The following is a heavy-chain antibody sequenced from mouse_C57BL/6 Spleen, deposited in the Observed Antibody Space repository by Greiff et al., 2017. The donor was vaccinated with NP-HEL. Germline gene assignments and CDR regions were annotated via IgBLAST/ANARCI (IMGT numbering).Heavy chain of an antibody. Sequence: QVQLQQPGAELVQPGASVKLSCKASGYTFTSYWMHWVKQRPGQGLEWIGMIHPNSGSTNYNEKFKSKATLTVDKSSSTAYMQLSSLTSEDSAVYYCARSDGSSYVRYFDVWGTGTTVTVSS. J-gene: IGHJ1*03. CDR2: IHPNSGST. D-gene: IGHD1-1*01. CDR3: ARSDGSSYVRYFDV. V-gene: IGHV1-64*01. CDR1: GYTFTSYW.